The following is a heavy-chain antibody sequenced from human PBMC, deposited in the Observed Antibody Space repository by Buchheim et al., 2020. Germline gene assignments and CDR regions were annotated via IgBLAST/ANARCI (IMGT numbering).Heavy chain of an antibody. V-gene: IGHV4-30-4*01. CDR1: GGSISSDDYY. CDR2: IHYSGNT. J-gene: IGHJ4*02. CDR3: ARSWAGELGY. Sequence: QVQLQESGPGLVKPSQTLSLTCTVSGGSISSDDYYWSWIRQPPGKGLEWIGYIHYSGNTQSNPSLESRVTISVETSKNHFSLNMRSATAADTAVYYCARSWAGELGYWGQGTL. D-gene: IGHD2/OR15-2a*01.